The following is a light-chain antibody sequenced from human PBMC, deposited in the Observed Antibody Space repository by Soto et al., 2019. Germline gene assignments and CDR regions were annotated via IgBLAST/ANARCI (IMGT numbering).Light chain of an antibody. CDR1: SSDFGSHNL. CDR2: EGS. V-gene: IGLV2-23*01. J-gene: IGLJ1*01. Sequence: QSALTQPASVSGSPGQSIAISCTGTSSDFGSHNLVSWYQQHPGKAPKLMIYEGSKRPSGVSDRFSGSKSGNTASLTISGLQAEDEADYYCCSYAGSSISPYXFGAGTKLTVL. CDR3: CSYAGSSISPYX.